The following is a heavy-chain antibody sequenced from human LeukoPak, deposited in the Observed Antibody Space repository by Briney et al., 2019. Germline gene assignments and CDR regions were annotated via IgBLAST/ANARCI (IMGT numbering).Heavy chain of an antibody. J-gene: IGHJ4*02. Sequence: GGSLRLSCAASGFTFSNYGLHWVRQAPGKGLEWVAFIQYEGSNKFHTDSVKGRFTISRENSKNKLFLQMNSLRAEDTAVYYCAKPGGRVGESLNGIDYWGQGTLVTVS. D-gene: IGHD3-10*01. V-gene: IGHV3-30*02. CDR2: IQYEGSNK. CDR3: AKPGGRVGESLNGIDY. CDR1: GFTFSNYG.